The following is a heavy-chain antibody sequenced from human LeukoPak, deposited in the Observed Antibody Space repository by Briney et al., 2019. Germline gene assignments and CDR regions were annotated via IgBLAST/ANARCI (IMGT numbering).Heavy chain of an antibody. J-gene: IGHJ4*02. CDR1: GYTFTSYY. V-gene: IGHV1-46*01. CDR2: INPSGGTT. D-gene: IGHD3-22*01. CDR3: ARDHRPSYDSSAYYYPGDY. Sequence: EASVKVSCXASGYTFTSYYIHWVRQAPGQGLEWMAIINPSGGTTSYAQKFQGRLTMTRDTSTSTVYMELSSLRSEDTAVYYCARDHRPSYDSSAYYYPGDYWGPGTLVTVSS.